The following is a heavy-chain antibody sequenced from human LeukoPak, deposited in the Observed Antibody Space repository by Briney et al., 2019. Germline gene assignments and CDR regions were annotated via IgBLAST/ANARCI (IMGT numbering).Heavy chain of an antibody. V-gene: IGHV4-39*01. Sequence: PSETLSLTCTVSGCSIYRSSYYWVWIPQPPGRGLEGIGSIYYNWNSYDNPSLNSRVTIPVATPTNQFSLKLSCVTATAPAVYCCARLYSGGVYGRLLFDYWGQGTLVTVSS. CDR1: GCSIYRSSYY. D-gene: IGHD5/OR15-5a*01. CDR3: ARLYSGGVYGRLLFDY. J-gene: IGHJ4*02. CDR2: IYYNWNS.